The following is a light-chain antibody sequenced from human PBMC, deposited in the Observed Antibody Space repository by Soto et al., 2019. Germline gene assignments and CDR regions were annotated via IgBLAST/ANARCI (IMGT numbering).Light chain of an antibody. J-gene: IGKJ5*01. Sequence: EIVLTQYPGTLSLSPGERATLSCGASQSVSSSYLAWYQQKPGQTPRLLIYGASGRATGIPDRFSGSGSGTDFALTISRLEPEDFAVYYCQQYGSAPPVTFGQWTRLEIK. CDR1: QSVSSSY. V-gene: IGKV3-20*01. CDR2: GAS. CDR3: QQYGSAPPVT.